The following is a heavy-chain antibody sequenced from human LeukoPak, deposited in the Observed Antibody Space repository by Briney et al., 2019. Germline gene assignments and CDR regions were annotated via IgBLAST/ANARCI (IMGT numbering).Heavy chain of an antibody. CDR3: ARSDLRALEGVDF. J-gene: IGHJ4*02. CDR2: ISSNGENT. Sequence: GGSLRLSSAASGVIFSNYPMHWVRQAPGKGLEYVSAISSNGENTYYVDSVQGRFTISRDNSKNTLYLQMGSLRAEDMAVYYCARSDLRALEGVDFWGQGTLVTVSS. D-gene: IGHD4-17*01. CDR1: GVIFSNYP. V-gene: IGHV3-64*02.